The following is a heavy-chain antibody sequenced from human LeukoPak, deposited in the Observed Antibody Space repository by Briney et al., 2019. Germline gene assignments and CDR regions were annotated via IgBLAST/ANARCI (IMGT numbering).Heavy chain of an antibody. V-gene: IGHV3-30*18. D-gene: IGHD3-22*01. CDR1: GFTFSSYG. J-gene: IGHJ4*02. CDR2: MSYDGSNK. Sequence: QPGRSLRLSCAASGFTFSSYGMHWVRQAPGKGLEWVAVMSYDGSNKYYADSVKGRFTISRDNSKNTLYLQMNSLRAEDTAVYYCAKDSPYDSSGYPPYYFDYWGQGTLVTVSS. CDR3: AKDSPYDSSGYPPYYFDY.